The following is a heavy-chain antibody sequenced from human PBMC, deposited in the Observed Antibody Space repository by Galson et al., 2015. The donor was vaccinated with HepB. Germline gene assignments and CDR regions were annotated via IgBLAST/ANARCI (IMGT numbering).Heavy chain of an antibody. Sequence: SLRLSCAASGFTFSSYAMSWVRQAPGKGLEWVSAISGSGGSTYYADSVKGRFTISRDNSKNTLYLQMNSLRAEDTAVYYCAKDHRKWLRSASNPNHYYYFDYWGQGTLVTVSS. CDR2: ISGSGGST. J-gene: IGHJ4*02. CDR1: GFTFSSYA. D-gene: IGHD5-12*01. V-gene: IGHV3-23*01. CDR3: AKDHRKWLRSASNPNHYYYFDY.